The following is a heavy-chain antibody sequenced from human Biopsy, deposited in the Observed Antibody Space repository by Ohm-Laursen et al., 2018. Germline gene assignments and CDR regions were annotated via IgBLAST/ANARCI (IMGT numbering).Heavy chain of an antibody. CDR3: AKQEGVAYGDIDY. J-gene: IGHJ4*02. Sequence: SLRHSCAAFGFTFSSYGMHWVRQAPGKGLEWVALISYDGSYKNYGDSVKGRFTISRDNSKSTLYLQMNSLRPEDTAVYYCAKQEGVAYGDIDYWGQGTLVTVSS. CDR2: ISYDGSYK. V-gene: IGHV3-30*18. D-gene: IGHD3-10*01. CDR1: GFTFSSYG.